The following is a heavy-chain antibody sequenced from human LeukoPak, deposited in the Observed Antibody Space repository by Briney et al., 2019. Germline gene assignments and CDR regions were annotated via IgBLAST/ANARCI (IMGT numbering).Heavy chain of an antibody. J-gene: IGHJ6*02. CDR3: ARGNYHAMDV. Sequence: GGSLRLSCAASGFTFSNYWMHWVRQTPGEGLVCVSLIKGDGSSTTYADSVKGRFTISRDNAKNTVYLQMNSLRAEDTAVYYCARGNYHAMDVWGQGTTVTVSS. CDR2: IKGDGSST. CDR1: GFTFSNYW. V-gene: IGHV3-74*01.